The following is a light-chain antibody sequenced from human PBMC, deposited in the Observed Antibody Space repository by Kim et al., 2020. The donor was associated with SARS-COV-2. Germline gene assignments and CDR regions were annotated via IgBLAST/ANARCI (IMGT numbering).Light chain of an antibody. V-gene: IGLV1-47*01. CDR1: SSNIGSNY. CDR2: RNN. Sequence: GHRVTISCSGSSSNIGSNYVYWYQQLPGTAPKPLIYRNNQRPSGVPDRFSGSKSGTSASLAISGLRSEDEADYYCAAWDDSLSGRVFGGGTQLTVL. CDR3: AAWDDSLSGRV. J-gene: IGLJ3*02.